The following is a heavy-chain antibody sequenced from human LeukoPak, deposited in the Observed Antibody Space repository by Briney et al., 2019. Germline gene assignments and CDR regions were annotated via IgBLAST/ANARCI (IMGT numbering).Heavy chain of an antibody. V-gene: IGHV1-69*05. CDR1: GGTFSSYA. Sequence: GSSVKVSCKASGGTFSSYAISWVRQAPGQGLEWMGGIIPIFGTANYAQKFQGRVTITTDESTSTAYMGLSSLRSEDTAVYYCARSSIAARPHYYYYYMDVWGKGTTVTVSS. CDR3: ARSSIAARPHYYYYYMDV. CDR2: IIPIFGTA. D-gene: IGHD6-6*01. J-gene: IGHJ6*03.